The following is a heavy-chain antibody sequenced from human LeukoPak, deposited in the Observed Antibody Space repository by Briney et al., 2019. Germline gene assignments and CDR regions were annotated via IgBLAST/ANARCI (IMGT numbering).Heavy chain of an antibody. CDR3: ARDSGSYNWFDP. J-gene: IGHJ5*02. Sequence: PEGSLRLSCAASGVSFGSYWMTSVRQSSGKGLEWVGHLGKKDKGYETAPAYAGSGKGSFTISSDDSINTAYLQMMSLKTEDAYYYYSARDSGSYNWFDPWGQGTLVTVSS. CDR2: LGKKDKGYET. CDR1: GVSFGSYW. D-gene: IGHD5-12*01. V-gene: IGHV3-73*01.